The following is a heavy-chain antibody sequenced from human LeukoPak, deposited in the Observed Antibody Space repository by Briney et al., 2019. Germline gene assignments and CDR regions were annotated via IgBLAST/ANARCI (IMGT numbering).Heavy chain of an antibody. CDR2: ISYDGSNK. D-gene: IGHD3-16*02. J-gene: IGHJ4*02. Sequence: GGSLRLSCAASGFTFSSYAMHWVRQAPGKGLEWVAVISYDGSNKYYADSVKGRFTISRDNSKNTLYLQMNSLRAEDTAVYYCAREMSYDYVWGGYRPVSYFDYWGQGTLVTVSS. CDR1: GFTFSSYA. CDR3: AREMSYDYVWGGYRPVSYFDY. V-gene: IGHV3-30-3*01.